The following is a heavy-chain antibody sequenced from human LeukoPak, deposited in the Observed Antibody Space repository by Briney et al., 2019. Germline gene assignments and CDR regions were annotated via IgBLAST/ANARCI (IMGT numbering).Heavy chain of an antibody. CDR3: ARVPRTESNLDY. CDR2: ISSSGSTI. J-gene: IGHJ4*02. D-gene: IGHD1-14*01. V-gene: IGHV3-11*01. Sequence: PGGSLRLSCAASGFTFSDYYMSWIRQAPGKGLEWVSYISSSGSTINYADSVKGRFTISRDNAKNSLYLQMNSLRAEDTAVYYCARVPRTESNLDYWGQGTLVTVSS. CDR1: GFTFSDYY.